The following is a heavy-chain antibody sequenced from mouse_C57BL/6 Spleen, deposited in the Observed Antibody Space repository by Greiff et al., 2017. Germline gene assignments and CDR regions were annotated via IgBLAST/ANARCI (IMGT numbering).Heavy chain of an antibody. Sequence: EVHLVESEGGLVQPGSSMKLSCTASGFTFSDYYMAWVRQVPEKGLEWVANINYDGSSTYYLDSLKSRFIISGDNAKNILYLQMSSLKSEDTATYYCARDYDCYYLTMDYWGQGTSVTVSS. D-gene: IGHD2-3*01. CDR2: INYDGSST. J-gene: IGHJ4*01. V-gene: IGHV5-16*01. CDR1: GFTFSDYY. CDR3: ARDYDCYYLTMDY.